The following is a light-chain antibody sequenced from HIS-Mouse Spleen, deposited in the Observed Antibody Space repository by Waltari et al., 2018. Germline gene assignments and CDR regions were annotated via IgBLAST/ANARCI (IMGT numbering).Light chain of an antibody. CDR2: DVS. CDR1: SRDVGWYNH. Sequence: QAALTQPRSVSGSPGQAVTISCTATSRDVGWYNHVPWYQQHPGKAPKPMIYDVSKRPSGVPDRFSGSKSGNTASLTISGLQAEDEADYYCCSYAGSYTWVFGGGTKLTVL. J-gene: IGLJ3*02. V-gene: IGLV2-11*02. CDR3: CSYAGSYTWV.